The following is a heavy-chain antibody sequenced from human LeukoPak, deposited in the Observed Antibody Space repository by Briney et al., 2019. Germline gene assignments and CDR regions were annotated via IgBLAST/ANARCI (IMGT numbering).Heavy chain of an antibody. CDR1: GYTFTNYG. D-gene: IGHD1-1*01. CDR2: ISPYNGNT. Sequence: ASVKVSCKASGYTFTNYGTSWVRQAPGQGLEWMGWISPYNGNTNYAQKVQGRVTMTTDTSTSTAYMEVRSLRSDDTAVYYCARAPSNWNDAWVWYLDYWGQGTLVTVSS. V-gene: IGHV1-18*01. CDR3: ARAPSNWNDAWVWYLDY. J-gene: IGHJ4*02.